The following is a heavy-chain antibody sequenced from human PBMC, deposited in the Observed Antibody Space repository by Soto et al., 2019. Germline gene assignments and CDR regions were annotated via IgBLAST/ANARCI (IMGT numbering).Heavy chain of an antibody. J-gene: IGHJ6*02. D-gene: IGHD3-3*01. Sequence: PGGSLRLSCAASGFTFSSYVMHWVRQAPGKGLEWVAVISYDGSNKYYADSVKGRFTISRDNSKNTLYLQMNSLRAEDTAVYYCAKMMKVRFLEWLLGGMDVWGQGTTVTVSS. V-gene: IGHV3-30*18. CDR3: AKMMKVRFLEWLLGGMDV. CDR1: GFTFSSYV. CDR2: ISYDGSNK.